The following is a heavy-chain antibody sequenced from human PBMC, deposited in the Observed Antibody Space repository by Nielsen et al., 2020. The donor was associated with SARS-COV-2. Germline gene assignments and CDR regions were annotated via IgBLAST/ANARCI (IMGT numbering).Heavy chain of an antibody. CDR3: ASAPITRIVVVNAFDI. D-gene: IGHD3-22*01. J-gene: IGHJ3*02. Sequence: ESLKISCAASGFTVSSNYMSWIRQPPGKGLEWIGYIYYSGSTNYNPSLKSRVTISVDTSKKQFSLKLSSVTAADTAVYYCASAPITRIVVVNAFDIWGQGTMVTVSS. V-gene: IGHV4-59*02. CDR2: IYYSGST. CDR1: GFTVSSNY.